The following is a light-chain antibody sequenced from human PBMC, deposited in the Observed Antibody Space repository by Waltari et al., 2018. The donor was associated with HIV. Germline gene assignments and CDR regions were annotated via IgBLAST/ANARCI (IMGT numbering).Light chain of an antibody. Sequence: QSALTQPASVSGSPGQSITISCTGTSSDVGSYNVFSWYQQHPGKAPNLMIYEVTKRPSGVSNRFSGSKSGNTASLTISGLQAEDEADYYCCSYAGRSTHVFGTGTKVTVL. J-gene: IGLJ1*01. V-gene: IGLV2-23*02. CDR3: CSYAGRSTHV. CDR2: EVT. CDR1: SSDVGSYNV.